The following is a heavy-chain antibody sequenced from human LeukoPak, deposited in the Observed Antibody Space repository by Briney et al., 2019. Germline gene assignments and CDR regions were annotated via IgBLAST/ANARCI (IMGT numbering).Heavy chain of an antibody. CDR1: GSTFSSYA. Sequence: GASVKVSCKAPGSTFSSYAISWVRQAPGQGLEWMGGIIPIFGTANYAQKFQGRVTITTDESTSTAYMELSSLRSEDTAVYYCARGMGYSVFDIWGQGTMVTVSS. CDR2: IIPIFGTA. J-gene: IGHJ3*02. CDR3: ARGMGYSVFDI. V-gene: IGHV1-69*05. D-gene: IGHD4-11*01.